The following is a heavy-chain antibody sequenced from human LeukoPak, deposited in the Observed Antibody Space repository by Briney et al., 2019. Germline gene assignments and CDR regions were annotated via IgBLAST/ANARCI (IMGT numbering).Heavy chain of an antibody. CDR1: GGSISSYY. Sequence: SETLSLTCTVSGGSISSYYWSWIRQPAGKGLEWIGRIYTSGSTNYNPSLKSRVTTSVDTSKNQFSLKLSSVTAADTAVYYCARDQFYGDYLDYWGQGTLVTVSS. D-gene: IGHD4-17*01. J-gene: IGHJ4*02. CDR3: ARDQFYGDYLDY. CDR2: IYTSGST. V-gene: IGHV4-4*07.